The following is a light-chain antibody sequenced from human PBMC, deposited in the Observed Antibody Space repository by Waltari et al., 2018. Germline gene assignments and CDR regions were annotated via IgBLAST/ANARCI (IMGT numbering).Light chain of an antibody. CDR2: EVS. J-gene: IGLJ2*01. V-gene: IGLV2-14*01. CDR3: SSYTSSSTLVV. CDR1: SSDVGGYNY. Sequence: QSALTQPASVSGSPGQSITISCTGTSSDVGGYNYASWYQQHPVKAPKRMIYEVSNRPSGVSNLFSGSKSGNTASLTISGLQAEDEADYYGSSYTSSSTLVVFGGGTKLTVL.